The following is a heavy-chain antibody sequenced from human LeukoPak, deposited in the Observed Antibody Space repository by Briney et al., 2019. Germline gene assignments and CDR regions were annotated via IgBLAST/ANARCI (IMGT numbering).Heavy chain of an antibody. V-gene: IGHV3-66*01. Sequence: GGSLRLSCAASGFTVSSNYMSWVRQAPGKGLEWVSVIYSGGSTYYADSVKGRFTISRDNSKNTLYLQMNSLRAEDTAVYYCARAPYYDYVWGSYRREYYFDYWGQGTLVTVSS. CDR2: IYSGGST. D-gene: IGHD3-16*02. CDR3: ARAPYYDYVWGSYRREYYFDY. CDR1: GFTVSSNY. J-gene: IGHJ4*02.